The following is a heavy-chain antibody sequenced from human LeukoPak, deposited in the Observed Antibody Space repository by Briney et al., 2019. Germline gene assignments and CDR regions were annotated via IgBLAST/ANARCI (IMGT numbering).Heavy chain of an antibody. V-gene: IGHV4-59*01. CDR2: IYYNGNT. CDR3: ARLGSHDYFDY. D-gene: IGHD7-27*01. J-gene: IGHJ4*02. CDR1: GGSISSYY. Sequence: SETLSLTCTVSGGSISSYYWSWIRQPPGKGLEWIGYIYYNGNTNYNPSLKSRVTISVDTSKNQFSLKLTSVTAADTAVYYCARLGSHDYFDYWGQGTLVTVSS.